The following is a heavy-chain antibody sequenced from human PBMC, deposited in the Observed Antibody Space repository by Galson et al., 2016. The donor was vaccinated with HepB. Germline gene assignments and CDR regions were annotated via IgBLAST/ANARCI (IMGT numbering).Heavy chain of an antibody. V-gene: IGHV1-18*01. J-gene: IGHJ5*02. CDR1: GYIFTSYG. CDR3: VRDMEYCDGFGCDEVCFDP. Sequence: SVKVSCKASGYIFTSYGLSWVRQAPGQGLEWMGWISGYDGETNYARKFRGRLTLTTDTSTNTAYMELRSLRSDDTAVYYCVRDMEYCDGFGCDEVCFDPWGQGTLVTVSS. CDR2: ISGYDGET. D-gene: IGHD2/OR15-2a*01.